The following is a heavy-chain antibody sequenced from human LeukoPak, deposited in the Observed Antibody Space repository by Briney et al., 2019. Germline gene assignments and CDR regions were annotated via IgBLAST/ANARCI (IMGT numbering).Heavy chain of an antibody. D-gene: IGHD2-21*02. CDR2: IYYVAST. CDR3: ARGERYCAGDCYLS. V-gene: IGHV4-59*01. CDR1: GGSITDYY. Sequence: SETLSLTCTVSGGSITDYYWSWIRQPPGKGLEWIGYIYYVASTNYNPSLKSRVTIAADTSKNQFSLKLSSVTTADTAVYYCARGERYCAGDCYLSWGQGTLVTVSS. J-gene: IGHJ5*02.